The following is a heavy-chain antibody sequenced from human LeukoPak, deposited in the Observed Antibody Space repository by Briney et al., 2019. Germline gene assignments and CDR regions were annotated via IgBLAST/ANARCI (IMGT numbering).Heavy chain of an antibody. CDR1: GGSISSYY. CDR2: IYTSGST. Sequence: PSETLSLTCTVSGGSISSYYWSWIRQPAGKGLEWIGRIYTSGSTNYNPSLKSRVTMSVDTSKNQFSLKLSSVTAADTAVYYCARDGYYGSGSSYYYYGMDVWGQGTTVTVSS. V-gene: IGHV4-4*07. CDR3: ARDGYYGSGSSYYYYGMDV. J-gene: IGHJ6*02. D-gene: IGHD3-10*01.